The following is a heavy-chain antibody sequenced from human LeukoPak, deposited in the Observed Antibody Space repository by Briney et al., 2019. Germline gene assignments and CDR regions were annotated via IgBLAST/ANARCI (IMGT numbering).Heavy chain of an antibody. J-gene: IGHJ4*02. D-gene: IGHD3-9*01. Sequence: GGSLRLSCAASGFTFSSYSMNWVRQAPGKGLEWVSSISSSSSYIYYADSVNGRFAISRDNDKNSVYLQIDTQRAEDTAVYYFSRGPRVLRYFDWLIDYWGQGTLVTVSS. CDR2: ISSSSSYI. CDR1: GFTFSSYS. CDR3: SRGPRVLRYFDWLIDY. V-gene: IGHV3-21*01.